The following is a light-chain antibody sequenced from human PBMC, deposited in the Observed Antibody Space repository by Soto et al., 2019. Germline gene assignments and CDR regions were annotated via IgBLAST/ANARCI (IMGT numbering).Light chain of an antibody. CDR1: QSISTK. V-gene: IGKV3D-15*01. J-gene: IGKJ2*01. Sequence: EIVLTQSPGTLSVSPGERATLSCRASQSISTKLAWYQQKPGQAPRLLIYDASTRATGIPARFSGSGSGTEFTLIISSLQSEDFAVYYCQQYDNWPPVYTFGQGTKLEI. CDR3: QQYDNWPPVYT. CDR2: DAS.